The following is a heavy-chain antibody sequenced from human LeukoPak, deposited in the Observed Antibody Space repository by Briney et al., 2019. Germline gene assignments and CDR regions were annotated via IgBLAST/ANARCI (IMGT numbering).Heavy chain of an antibody. CDR3: ARDFCSGGSCYPDAFDI. V-gene: IGHV3-33*01. CDR1: GFTFSSYG. D-gene: IGHD2-15*01. CDR2: IWYDGTNT. Sequence: GGSLRLSCAASGFTFSSYGMHRVRQAPGKGLEWVAVIWYDGTNTYYADSVKGRFTISRDNSKNTLYLQMNSLRAEDTAVYYCARDFCSGGSCYPDAFDIWGQGTMVTVSS. J-gene: IGHJ3*02.